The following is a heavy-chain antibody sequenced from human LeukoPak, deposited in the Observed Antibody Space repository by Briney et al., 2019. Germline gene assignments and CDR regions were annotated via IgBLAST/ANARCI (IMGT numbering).Heavy chain of an antibody. CDR3: ARQRRAESGTAPTFDY. D-gene: IGHD3-3*01. J-gene: IGHJ4*02. CDR2: IYDSGST. V-gene: IGHV4-39*01. CDR1: GGSIRSSYYY. Sequence: ASGTLSLTCTVSGGSIRSSYYYWGWIRQPPGKGLEWIGSIYDSGSTYYNPSLKSRVTISVDTSKNQFSLKLNSVTAADTAVYYCARQRRAESGTAPTFDYWGQGTLVTVSS.